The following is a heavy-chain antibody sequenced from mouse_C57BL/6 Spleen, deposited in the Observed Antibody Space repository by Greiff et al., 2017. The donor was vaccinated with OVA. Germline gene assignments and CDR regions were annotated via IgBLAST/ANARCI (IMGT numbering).Heavy chain of an antibody. J-gene: IGHJ4*01. V-gene: IGHV1-4*01. CDR3: ARSYYYGSSSYYAMDY. Sequence: VKLVESGAELARPGASVKMSCKASGYTFTSYTMHWVKQRPGQGLEWIGYINPSSGYTKYNQKFKDKATLTADKSSSTAYMQLSSLTSEDSAVYYCARSYYYGSSSYYAMDYWGQGTSVTVSS. D-gene: IGHD1-1*01. CDR2: INPSSGYT. CDR1: GYTFTSYT.